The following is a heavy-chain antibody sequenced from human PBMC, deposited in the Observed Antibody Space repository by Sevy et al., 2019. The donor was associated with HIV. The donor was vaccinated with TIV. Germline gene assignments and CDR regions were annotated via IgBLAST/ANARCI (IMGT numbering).Heavy chain of an antibody. CDR3: AGVTPQGVVSLPPAMRGGVDF. CDR1: GYTFASYG. V-gene: IGHV1-18*01. Sequence: ASVKVSCKASGYTFASYGVSWVRQAPGQGLEWMGWISPYTGRIIYAKRFEARVTMTTHTSTTTAHLKVRYLRSDDTAVASCAGVTPQGVVSLPPAMRGGVDFWGQGTLVTVSS. D-gene: IGHD2-2*01. CDR2: ISPYTGRI. J-gene: IGHJ4*02.